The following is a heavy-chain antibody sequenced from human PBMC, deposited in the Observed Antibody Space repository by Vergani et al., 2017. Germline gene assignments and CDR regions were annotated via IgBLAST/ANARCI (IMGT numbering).Heavy chain of an antibody. V-gene: IGHV3-21*04. Sequence: EVQLVESGGGLVKPGGSLRLSCADSGFTFSSYSMNWVRQAPGKGLEWVSSISSSSSYIYYADSVKGRFTISRDNSKNTLYLQMNSLRAEDTAVYYCAKEKHSSGWYEGFDYWGQGTLVTVSS. D-gene: IGHD6-19*01. CDR1: GFTFSSYS. J-gene: IGHJ4*02. CDR3: AKEKHSSGWYEGFDY. CDR2: ISSSSSYI.